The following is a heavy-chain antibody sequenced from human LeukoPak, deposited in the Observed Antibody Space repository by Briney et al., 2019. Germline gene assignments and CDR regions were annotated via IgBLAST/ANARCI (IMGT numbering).Heavy chain of an antibody. CDR3: ARGHSTDWSFNLFYS. CDR2: IYSSGST. V-gene: IGHV4-59*01. D-gene: IGHD3-9*01. CDR1: GGSISTYY. J-gene: IGHJ5*02. Sequence: SETLSLTCTVSGGSISTYYWSWIRQPPGKGLEWIGYIYSSGSTNYNPSLKSRVTISVDTSKNQFSLKLSSVTAADTAVYYCARGHSTDWSFNLFYSWGQGTLVTVSS.